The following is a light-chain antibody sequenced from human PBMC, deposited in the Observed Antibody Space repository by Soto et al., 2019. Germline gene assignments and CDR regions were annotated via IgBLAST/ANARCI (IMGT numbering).Light chain of an antibody. CDR2: STS. CDR3: LLYYGGPGV. V-gene: IGLV7-43*01. CDR1: TGAVTSGNY. J-gene: IGLJ2*01. Sequence: QAVVTQEPSLTVSPGGTITLTCASSTGAVTSGNYPNWFQQKPGQAPRALIYSTSNKDSWTPARFSGSLLGGKAALTLSGVQPEDEAEYYCLLYYGGPGVFGGGTKPTVL.